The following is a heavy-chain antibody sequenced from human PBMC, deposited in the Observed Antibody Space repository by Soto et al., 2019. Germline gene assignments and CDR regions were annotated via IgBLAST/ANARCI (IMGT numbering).Heavy chain of an antibody. CDR3: AAPRDEYGSGVSWFTYGMDI. J-gene: IGHJ6*02. CDR1: GFTFSDYA. Sequence: GGSLRLSCLASGFTFSDYAMTWVRHVPGRGLEWVASLDGAGGSTYYADSVRGRFTISRDNSQNTLFLQMRRLTVDDTAIYYCAAPRDEYGSGVSWFTYGMDIWGQGTTVTVSS. D-gene: IGHD3-10*01. V-gene: IGHV3-23*01. CDR2: LDGAGGST.